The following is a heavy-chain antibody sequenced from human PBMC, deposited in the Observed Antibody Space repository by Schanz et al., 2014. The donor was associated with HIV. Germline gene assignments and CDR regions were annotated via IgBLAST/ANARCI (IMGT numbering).Heavy chain of an antibody. V-gene: IGHV3-23*01. CDR1: GFSFSGSV. J-gene: IGHJ4*02. Sequence: EVQLLESGGALVQPGGSLRLSYAASGFSFSGSVMYWVRQAPGKGLEWVSGINWRSDSIAYADSVKGRFTISRDDSKNTLYLQMNSLRAEDTALYYCARAETYDFWSGPSRYYFDYWGQGTLVTVSS. CDR2: INWRSDSI. CDR3: ARAETYDFWSGPSRYYFDY. D-gene: IGHD3-3*01.